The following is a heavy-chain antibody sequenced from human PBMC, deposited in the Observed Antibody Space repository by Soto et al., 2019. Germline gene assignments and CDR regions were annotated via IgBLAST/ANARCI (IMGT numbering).Heavy chain of an antibody. V-gene: IGHV3-9*01. Sequence: GGSLRLSCAASGFTFDDYAMHWVRQAPGKGLEWVSGISWNSGSIGYADSVKGRFTISRDNAKNSLYLQMNSLRAEDTALHYLAKVAVAGNYYYYGMDAWGQGTTVIVTS. J-gene: IGHJ6*02. CDR1: GFTFDDYA. D-gene: IGHD6-19*01. CDR2: ISWNSGSI. CDR3: AKVAVAGNYYYYGMDA.